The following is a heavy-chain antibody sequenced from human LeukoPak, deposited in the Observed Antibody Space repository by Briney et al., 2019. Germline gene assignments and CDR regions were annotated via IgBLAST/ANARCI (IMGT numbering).Heavy chain of an antibody. CDR1: GYTFTGYY. Sequence: ASVKVSFKASGYTFTGYYMHWVRQAPGQGLEWMGRINPNSGGTNYAQKFQGRVTITRDTSISTAYMELSRPRSDDTAVYYCASAAHMTTVTTSTDYWGQGTLVTVSS. D-gene: IGHD4-17*01. CDR3: ASAAHMTTVTTSTDY. CDR2: INPNSGGT. J-gene: IGHJ4*02. V-gene: IGHV1-2*06.